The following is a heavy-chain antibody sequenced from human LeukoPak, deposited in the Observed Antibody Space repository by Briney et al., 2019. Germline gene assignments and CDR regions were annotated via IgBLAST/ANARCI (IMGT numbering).Heavy chain of an antibody. D-gene: IGHD2-2*01. CDR1: GGSISSGSYY. CDR2: IYTSGST. CDR3: AREVVPAAIPYYFDY. J-gene: IGHJ4*02. Sequence: PSETLSLTCTVSGGSISSGSYYWSWIRQPAGEGLEWIGRIYTSGSTNYNPSLKSRVTISVDTSKNQFSLKLSSVTAADTAVYYCAREVVPAAIPYYFDYWGQGTLVTVSS. V-gene: IGHV4-61*02.